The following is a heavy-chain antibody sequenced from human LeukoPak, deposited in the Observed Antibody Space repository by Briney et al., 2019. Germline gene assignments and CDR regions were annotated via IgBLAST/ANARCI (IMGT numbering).Heavy chain of an antibody. CDR1: GFTLSSFA. CDR3: ARVGSSGWLSL. J-gene: IGHJ1*01. V-gene: IGHV3-30-3*01. Sequence: GGSLRLSCAASGFTLSSFAMHWVRQAPGKGLEWVTLISFDGSNKYYADSVKGRFTISRDNSKNTLYLRMNSLRVEDTALYYCARVGSSGWLSLWGQGTLVTVSS. D-gene: IGHD6-19*01. CDR2: ISFDGSNK.